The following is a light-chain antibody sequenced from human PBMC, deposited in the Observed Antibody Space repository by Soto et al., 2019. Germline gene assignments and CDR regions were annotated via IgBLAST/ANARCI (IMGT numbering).Light chain of an antibody. Sequence: QSALTQPASVSGSPGQSITISCTGPGSGIGSYNLVSWYQQHPGKAPKVLIYEVGVRPSGVSNRFSGSKSGNTASLTISGLQAEDEGIYYCSSYAGNDEVFGTGTKVTVL. CDR2: EVG. CDR1: GSGIGSYNL. J-gene: IGLJ1*01. V-gene: IGLV2-23*02. CDR3: SSYAGNDEV.